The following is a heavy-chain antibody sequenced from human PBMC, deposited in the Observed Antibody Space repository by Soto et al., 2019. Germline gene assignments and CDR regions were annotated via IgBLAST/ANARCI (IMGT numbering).Heavy chain of an antibody. CDR3: ARGLYAPNWLDS. J-gene: IGHJ5*01. Sequence: QVQLQESGPGLVKPSQTLSLICTVSGGSINSGGSFWTWIRQHPGRAPEWIGYLSHTGNTYYNPSLKLRVVMSVDRSKILLSLRLSSVTAADTAVYYCARGLYAPNWLDSWGQGPLATASS. CDR1: GGSINSGGSF. CDR2: LSHTGNT. V-gene: IGHV4-31*03. D-gene: IGHD2-2*01.